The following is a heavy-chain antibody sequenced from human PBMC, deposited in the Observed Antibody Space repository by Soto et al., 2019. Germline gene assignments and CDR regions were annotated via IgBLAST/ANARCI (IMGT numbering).Heavy chain of an antibody. CDR2: IYHSGST. CDR3: ARQLNSVDV. Sequence: SETLSLTCAVSGGSISSGGYSWSWIRQPPGKGLEWIGYIYHSGSTYYNPSLKSRVTISVDTSKNQFSLKLSSVTAADTAVYYCARQLNSVDVWGQGTTVTVSS. D-gene: IGHD1-7*01. V-gene: IGHV4-30-2*03. J-gene: IGHJ6*02. CDR1: GGSISSGGYS.